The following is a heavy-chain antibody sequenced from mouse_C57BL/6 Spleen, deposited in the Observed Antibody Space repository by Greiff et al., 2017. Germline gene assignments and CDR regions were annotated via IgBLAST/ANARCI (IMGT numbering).Heavy chain of an antibody. J-gene: IGHJ4*01. Sequence: VMLVESGAELMKPGASVKLSCKATGYTFTGYWIEWVQQRPGHGLEWIGEILPGSGSTNYNEKFKGKATFTADTSSNTAYMQLSSLTTEESANYYGARWWLLRGSYYAMDYWGQGTSVTVSS. CDR2: ILPGSGST. CDR3: ARWWLLRGSYYAMDY. D-gene: IGHD2-3*01. V-gene: IGHV1-9*01. CDR1: GYTFTGYW.